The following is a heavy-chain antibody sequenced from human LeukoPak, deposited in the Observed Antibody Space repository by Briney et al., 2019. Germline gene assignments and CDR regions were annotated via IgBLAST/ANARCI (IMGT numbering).Heavy chain of an antibody. Sequence: GGSLRLSCAASGFTFSSYGMHWVRQAPGKGLEWVASIRYDGSNKYYADSVKGRFTISRDNSKNTLYLQMNSLRAEDTAVYYCAKDFSDYDFWSGYWGFDYWGQGTLVTVSS. CDR2: IRYDGSNK. V-gene: IGHV3-30*02. J-gene: IGHJ4*02. CDR1: GFTFSSYG. CDR3: AKDFSDYDFWSGYWGFDY. D-gene: IGHD3-3*01.